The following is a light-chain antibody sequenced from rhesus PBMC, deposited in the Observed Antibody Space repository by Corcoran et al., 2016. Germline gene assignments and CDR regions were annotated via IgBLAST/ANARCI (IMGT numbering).Light chain of an antibody. Sequence: DIVMTQTPLSLSVTPGEPASISCRSSQSLLHSNGYTYLHWYLQTPGQSPQLLISEVSNRASGVPDRFSGSGSGTDFTLKISRVEAEDVGVYYCEQTLQTPLTFGGGTKVELK. CDR2: EVS. V-gene: IGKV2-78*01. CDR3: EQTLQTPLT. CDR1: QSLLHSNGYTY. J-gene: IGKJ4*01.